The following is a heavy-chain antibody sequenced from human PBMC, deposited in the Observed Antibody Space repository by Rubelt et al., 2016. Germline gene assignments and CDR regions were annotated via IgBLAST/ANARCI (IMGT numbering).Heavy chain of an antibody. CDR1: GGSISSGGYY. V-gene: IGHV4-31*03. CDR3: AIYSSSLGASLK. J-gene: IGHJ4*02. D-gene: IGHD6-13*01. Sequence: QVQLQESGPGLVKPSQTLSLTCSVSGGSISSGGYYWSWIRQHPGKGLEWIGEIDHSGNTDYIPSLKSRVSLSVDPPKTQITLKMGSVTAADTAMYFCAIYSSSLGASLKWGQGTLVTVSS. CDR2: IDHSGNT.